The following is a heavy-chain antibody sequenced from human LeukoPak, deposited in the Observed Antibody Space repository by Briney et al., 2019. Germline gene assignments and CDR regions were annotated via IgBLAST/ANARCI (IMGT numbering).Heavy chain of an antibody. CDR3: ARERAQWFGELSNWFDP. D-gene: IGHD3-10*01. CDR2: TYYRSKWYN. Sequence: SQTLSLTCAISGDSVSSNSAAWSWIRQSPSRGLEWLGRTYYRSKWYNDYAVSVKSRITINPDTSKNQFSLQLNSVTAADTAVYYCARERAQWFGELSNWFDPWGQGTLVTVSS. CDR1: GDSVSSNSAA. J-gene: IGHJ5*02. V-gene: IGHV6-1*01.